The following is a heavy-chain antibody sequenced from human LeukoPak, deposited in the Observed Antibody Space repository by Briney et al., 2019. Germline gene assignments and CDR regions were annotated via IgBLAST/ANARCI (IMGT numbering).Heavy chain of an antibody. D-gene: IGHD3-3*01. CDR3: ARGGGALYYDFWSGFLWHAFDI. V-gene: IGHV4-34*01. CDR2: INHSGST. CDR1: GGSFSGYY. Sequence: PSETLSLTCAVYGGSFSGYYWSWIRQPPGKGLEWIGEINHSGSTNYNPSPKSRVTISVDTSKNQFSLKLSSVTAADTAVYYCARGGGALYYDFWSGFLWHAFDIWGQGTMVTVSS. J-gene: IGHJ3*02.